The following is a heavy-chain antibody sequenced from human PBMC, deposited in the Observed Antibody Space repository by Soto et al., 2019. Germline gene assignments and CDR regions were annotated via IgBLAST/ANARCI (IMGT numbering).Heavy chain of an antibody. CDR2: IYYSGRT. J-gene: IGHJ4*02. Sequence: QVHLQESGPGLVKPSETLSLACTVSGGSISSDDYYWSWIRQPPGEGLEWIGYIYYSGRTHYNPSLKSRITISIDTSKNQFSLKVNSVSAADTAVYYCVRALSNSPEFFDDWGQGILVTVSS. D-gene: IGHD6-6*01. CDR1: GGSISSDDYY. CDR3: VRALSNSPEFFDD. V-gene: IGHV4-30-4*01.